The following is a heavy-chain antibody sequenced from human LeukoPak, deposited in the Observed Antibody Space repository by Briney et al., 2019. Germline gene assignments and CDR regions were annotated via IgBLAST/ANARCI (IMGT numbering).Heavy chain of an antibody. J-gene: IGHJ4*02. D-gene: IGHD3-10*01. V-gene: IGHV3-21*01. CDR3: ARDEFSYVDY. Sequence: GGSLRLSCAASGFTFSSYSMTWVRQAPGKGLEWVSSISSSSSYIYYADPVKGQFTISRDNAKNSLYLQMNSLRAEDTAVYYCARDEFSYVDYWGQGTLVTVSS. CDR2: ISSSSSYI. CDR1: GFTFSSYS.